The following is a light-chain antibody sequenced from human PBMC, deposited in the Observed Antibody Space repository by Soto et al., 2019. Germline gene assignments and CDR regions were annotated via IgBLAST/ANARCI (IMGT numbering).Light chain of an antibody. CDR2: AVT. J-gene: IGLJ1*01. CDR3: SSYTSSSTL. CDR1: SSDVGGYNY. Sequence: QSVLTQPASVSGSPGQSITISCTGTSSDVGGYNYVSWYQQHPGKAPKLMIYAVTDRPSGGSSRFSGSKSGNTASLTISGLQAEDEAAYYCSSYTSSSTLFGTGTKVTVL. V-gene: IGLV2-14*01.